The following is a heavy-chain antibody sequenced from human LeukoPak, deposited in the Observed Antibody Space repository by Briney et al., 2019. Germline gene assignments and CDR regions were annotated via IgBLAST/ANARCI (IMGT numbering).Heavy chain of an antibody. J-gene: IGHJ4*02. CDR3: ARDRAKSAYFDY. CDR2: ISYDGSNK. Sequence: GGSLRLSCAASGFTFSSYAMHWVRQAPGKGLEWVAVISYDGSNKYYADSVKGRFTISRDNSKNTLYLQMNSLRAEDTAVYCCARDRAKSAYFDYWGQGTLVTVSS. CDR1: GFTFSSYA. V-gene: IGHV3-30-3*01.